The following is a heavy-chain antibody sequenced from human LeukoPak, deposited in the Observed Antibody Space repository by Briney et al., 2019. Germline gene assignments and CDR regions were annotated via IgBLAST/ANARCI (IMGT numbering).Heavy chain of an antibody. D-gene: IGHD6-13*01. V-gene: IGHV3-7*04. CDR2: IKQDGSEK. Sequence: GGSLRLSCAASGFTFSSYWMSWVRQAPGKGLEWVANIKQDGSEKHYVDSVKGRFTISRDNAKNSLYLQMNSLRDEDTAVYYCARGSEQLKLDPWGQGTLVTVSS. CDR3: ARGSEQLKLDP. J-gene: IGHJ5*02. CDR1: GFTFSSYW.